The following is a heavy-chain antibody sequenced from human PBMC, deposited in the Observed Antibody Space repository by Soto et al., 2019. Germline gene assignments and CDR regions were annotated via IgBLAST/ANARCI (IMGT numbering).Heavy chain of an antibody. CDR1: GGTFSSYT. V-gene: IGHV1-69*04. Sequence: GASVKVSCKASGGTFSSYTISWVRQAPGQGLEWMGRIIPILGIANYAQKFQGRVTITADKSTSTAYMELSSLRSEDTAVYYCARDPDHYYDSSGPDYWGQGTLVTVSS. CDR3: ARDPDHYYDSSGPDY. D-gene: IGHD3-22*01. J-gene: IGHJ4*02. CDR2: IIPILGIA.